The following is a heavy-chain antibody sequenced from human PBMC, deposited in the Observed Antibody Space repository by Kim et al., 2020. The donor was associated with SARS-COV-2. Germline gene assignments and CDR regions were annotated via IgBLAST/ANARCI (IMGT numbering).Heavy chain of an antibody. CDR3: ARDARYYYDSSGYPPTTYYYYGRDV. CDR2: IIPIFGTA. CDR1: GGTFSSYA. V-gene: IGHV1-69*13. J-gene: IGHJ6*02. D-gene: IGHD3-22*01. Sequence: SVKVSCKASGGTFSSYAISWVRQAPGQGLEWMGGIIPIFGTANYAQKFQGRVTITADESTSTAYMELSSLRSEDTAVYYCARDARYYYDSSGYPPTTYYYYGRDVWGQGTTVTVSS.